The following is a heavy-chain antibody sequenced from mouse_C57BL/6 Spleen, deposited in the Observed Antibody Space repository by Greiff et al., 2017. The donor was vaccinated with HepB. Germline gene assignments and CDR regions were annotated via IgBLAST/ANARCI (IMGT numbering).Heavy chain of an antibody. CDR3: ARYYGSSSQGFAY. D-gene: IGHD1-1*01. CDR2: IYPRSGNT. J-gene: IGHJ3*01. Sequence: VKLMESGAELARPGASVKLSCKASGYTFTSYGISWVKQRTGQGLEWIGEIYPRSGNTYYNEKFKGKATLTADKSSSTAYMELRSLTSEDSAVYFCARYYGSSSQGFAYWGQGTLVTVSA. V-gene: IGHV1-81*01. CDR1: GYTFTSYG.